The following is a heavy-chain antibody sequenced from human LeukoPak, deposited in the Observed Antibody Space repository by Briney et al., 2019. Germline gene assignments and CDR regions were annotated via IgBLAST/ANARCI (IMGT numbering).Heavy chain of an antibody. D-gene: IGHD4-17*01. CDR3: AKDRTTVTTPHY. Sequence: GGSLRLSCAASGFTFSSYAMSWVRQAPGKGLEWVSVISASSGSTYYADSVKGRFTISRDNSKNTLYLQMNSLRAEDTAVYYCAKDRTTVTTPHYWGQGTLVTVSS. J-gene: IGHJ4*02. CDR2: ISASSGST. CDR1: GFTFSSYA. V-gene: IGHV3-23*01.